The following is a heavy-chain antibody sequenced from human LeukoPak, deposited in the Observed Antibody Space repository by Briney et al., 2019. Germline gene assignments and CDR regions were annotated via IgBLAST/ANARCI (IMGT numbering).Heavy chain of an antibody. CDR2: INPNSGGT. J-gene: IGHJ4*02. V-gene: IGHV1-2*02. Sequence: ASVKVSCKASGYTFTDYYMHWVRQAPGKGLEWMGCINPNSGGTNYAQKFQGRVTMTRDTSISTAYMELRRLRSDDTAVYYCARGYLYYYDVSGYPFDYWGQGTLVTVSS. CDR1: GYTFTDYY. CDR3: ARGYLYYYDVSGYPFDY. D-gene: IGHD3-22*01.